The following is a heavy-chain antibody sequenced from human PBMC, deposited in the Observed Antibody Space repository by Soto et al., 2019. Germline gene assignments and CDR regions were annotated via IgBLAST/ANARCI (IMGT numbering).Heavy chain of an antibody. CDR3: ARGPTGVFAY. J-gene: IGHJ4*02. V-gene: IGHV1-69*02. Sequence: QVQLVQSGAEVKKPGSSVKVSCKASGGTFSSYTISWVRQAPGQGLEWMGRIIPILGIANYAQKFQGRVTITAEKSTSTAYMELSSLRSEDTAVYYCARGPTGVFAYWGQGTLVTVSS. CDR1: GGTFSSYT. CDR2: IIPILGIA. D-gene: IGHD1-1*01.